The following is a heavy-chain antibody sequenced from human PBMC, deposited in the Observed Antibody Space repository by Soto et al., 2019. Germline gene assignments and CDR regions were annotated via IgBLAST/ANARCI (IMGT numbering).Heavy chain of an antibody. D-gene: IGHD2-8*01. Sequence: EVQLLESGGGLVQPGGSLRLSGTASGFTFNRHAMAWVRQAPGKGLEWVSGLSDSGGSIYYADSVKGRFTISRDNSMNTLYLQMNTLRAEDTAVYYCAKVSSAWYAGFFDLWGQGTLVTVSS. CDR3: AKVSSAWYAGFFDL. CDR2: LSDSGGSI. J-gene: IGHJ4*02. CDR1: GFTFNRHA. V-gene: IGHV3-23*01.